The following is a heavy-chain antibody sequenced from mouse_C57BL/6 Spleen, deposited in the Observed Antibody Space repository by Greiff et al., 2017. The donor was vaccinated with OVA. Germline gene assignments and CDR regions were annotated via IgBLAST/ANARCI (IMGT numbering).Heavy chain of an antibody. CDR2: FYPGSGSI. CDR3: ARHEEEGGSLTGTNYFDY. D-gene: IGHD4-1*01. J-gene: IGHJ2*01. V-gene: IGHV1-62-2*01. Sequence: QVQLQQSGAELVKPGASVKLSCKASGYTFTEYTIHWVKQRSGQGLEWIGWFYPGSGSIKYNEKFKDKATLTADKSSSTVYMELSRLTSEDSAVYFCARHEEEGGSLTGTNYFDYWGQGTTLTVSS. CDR1: GYTFTEYT.